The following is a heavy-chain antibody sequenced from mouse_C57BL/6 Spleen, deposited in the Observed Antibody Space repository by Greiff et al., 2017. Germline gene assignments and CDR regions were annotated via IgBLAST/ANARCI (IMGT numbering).Heavy chain of an antibody. CDR3: AQDGPNYVGYFDV. CDR1: GYTFTSYW. V-gene: IGHV1-53*01. Sequence: VQLQQPGTELVKPGASVKLSCKASGYTFTSYWMHWVKQRPGQGLEWIGNINPSNGGTNYNEKFKSKATLTVDKFSSTAYMQLSSLTSEDSAVYYCAQDGPNYVGYFDVWGTGTTVTVSS. J-gene: IGHJ1*03. CDR2: INPSNGGT. D-gene: IGHD2-1*01.